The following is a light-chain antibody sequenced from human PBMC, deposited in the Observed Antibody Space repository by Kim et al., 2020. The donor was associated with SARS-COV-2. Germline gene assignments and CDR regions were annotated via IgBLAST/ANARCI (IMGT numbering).Light chain of an antibody. J-gene: IGKJ5*01. Sequence: ESVGDRVTITCRASQDISNHLAWFQQKPGKGPKRLIYAASTSQSGVPSRFSGSGTGTEFTLTISSLQPEDFATYYCLQHNSYPITFGQGTRLEIK. CDR1: QDISNH. CDR3: LQHNSYPIT. V-gene: IGKV1-17*03. CDR2: AAS.